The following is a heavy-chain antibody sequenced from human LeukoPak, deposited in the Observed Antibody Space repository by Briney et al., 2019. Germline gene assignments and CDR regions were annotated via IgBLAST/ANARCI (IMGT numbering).Heavy chain of an antibody. V-gene: IGHV3-66*02. J-gene: IGHJ5*02. Sequence: GGSLRLSCAASGFSVSSTYMSWVRQSPGKGLEWVSLIYTSGSTFYADSVMGRFTISRDNSKNTLFIQMNSLRAEDSAVYYCTRARAGTQSWVEFDLWGQGTLVTVSS. CDR3: TRARAGTQSWVEFDL. CDR1: GFSVSSTY. D-gene: IGHD3-10*01. CDR2: IYTSGST.